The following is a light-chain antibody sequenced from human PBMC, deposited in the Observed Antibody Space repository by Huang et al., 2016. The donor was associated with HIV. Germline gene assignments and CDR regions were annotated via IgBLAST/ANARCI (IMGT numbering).Light chain of an antibody. V-gene: IGKV4-1*01. CDR3: QQYYSTPPLT. CDR1: QSVLYSSNNKNY. CDR2: WAS. J-gene: IGKJ4*01. Sequence: DIVMTQSPDSLAVSLGERATINCKSSQSVLYSSNNKNYLAWYQQKPGQPPKLLIYWASTRESGVPDRVSGSGSETDFTLTISSLQAEDVAVYYCQQYYSTPPLTFGGGTKVEIK.